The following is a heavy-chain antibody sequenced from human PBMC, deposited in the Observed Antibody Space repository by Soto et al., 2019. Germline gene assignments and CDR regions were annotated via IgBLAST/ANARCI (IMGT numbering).Heavy chain of an antibody. Sequence: EVQLVESGGGLVKPGGSLRLSCAASGFTFSSYSMNWVRQAPGKGLEWVSSISSSSSYIYYADSVKGRFTISRDNAKNSLYLQMNSLRAEDTAVYYCAREARYYYDSSGYSQPVDYWGQGTLVTVSS. D-gene: IGHD3-22*01. J-gene: IGHJ4*02. CDR2: ISSSSSYI. CDR1: GFTFSSYS. CDR3: AREARYYYDSSGYSQPVDY. V-gene: IGHV3-21*01.